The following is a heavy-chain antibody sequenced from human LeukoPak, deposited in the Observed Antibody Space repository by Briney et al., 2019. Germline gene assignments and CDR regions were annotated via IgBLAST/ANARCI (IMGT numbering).Heavy chain of an antibody. V-gene: IGHV4-59*01. D-gene: IGHD1-14*01. Sequence: SETLSLTCTVSGGFISSYYWSWIRQPPGKGLEWIGYIYYSGSNNYNTSLKNRVTISLDTSKNQFSLKLSSVTAAETAVYYCARVITDQFDAFDIWGQGTMGTVSS. CDR2: IYYSGSN. CDR3: ARVITDQFDAFDI. CDR1: GGFISSYY. J-gene: IGHJ3*02.